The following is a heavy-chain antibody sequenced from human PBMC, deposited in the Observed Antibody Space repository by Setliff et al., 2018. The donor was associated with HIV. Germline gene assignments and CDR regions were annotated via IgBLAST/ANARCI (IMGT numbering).Heavy chain of an antibody. V-gene: IGHV1-24*01. J-gene: IGHJ4*02. CDR2: FDPEDGET. Sequence: GASVKVSCKVSGYTLTELSRHWVRQAPGKGLEWMGGFDPEDGETIYEQKFQGRVTMTEDTSTDTAYMELSSLRSEDTAVYYCATMVVANIQRAFDYWGQGTLVTV. CDR1: GYTLTELS. D-gene: IGHD2-15*01. CDR3: ATMVVANIQRAFDY.